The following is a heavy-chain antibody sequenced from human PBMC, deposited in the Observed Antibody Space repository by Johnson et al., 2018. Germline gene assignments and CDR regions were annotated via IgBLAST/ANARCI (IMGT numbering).Heavy chain of an antibody. Sequence: VQLVESGAEVKKPGASVKVSCKASGYTFTSYYMHWVRQAPGQGLEWMGIINPSGGSTYYADSVKGRFTISRDTSKNTLYLQRNSLRAEDTAVYYCARGGDDSFHYYYYYGRDVWGQGTTVTVS. CDR1: GYTFTSYY. J-gene: IGHJ6*02. CDR2: INPSGGST. D-gene: IGHD1-1*01. CDR3: ARGGDDSFHYYYYYGRDV. V-gene: IGHV1-46*04.